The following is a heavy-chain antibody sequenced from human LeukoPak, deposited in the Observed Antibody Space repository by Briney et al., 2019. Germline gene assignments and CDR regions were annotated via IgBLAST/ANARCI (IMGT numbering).Heavy chain of an antibody. CDR1: GYSFTIYW. CDR3: ARQFGGNSEFDY. D-gene: IGHD4-23*01. CDR2: IYPGDSDI. V-gene: IGHV5-51*01. Sequence: GESRNISVKGSGYSFTIYWSGWVRQLPGKGLDGMGIIYPGDSDIRYSPSFQAQFTISADNSISTAYLQWSSLKASGTVMYYCARQFGGNSEFDYWGQGTLVTVSS. J-gene: IGHJ4*02.